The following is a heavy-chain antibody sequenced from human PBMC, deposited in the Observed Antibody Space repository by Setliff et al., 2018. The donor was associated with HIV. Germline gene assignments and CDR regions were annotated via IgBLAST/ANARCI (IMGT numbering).Heavy chain of an antibody. CDR1: GASFSGDSY. Sequence: SETLSLTCAVYGASFSGDSYWSWIRQPPGKGLEWIGYIFYSGTTYYNPSLQSRVAISLDASKNQFSLRLSSVTAADTAMYYCARDPRPFGGNSADAFDMWGQGTMVTVSS. D-gene: IGHD2-15*01. CDR3: ARDPRPFGGNSADAFDM. CDR2: IFYSGTT. V-gene: IGHV4-30-4*08. J-gene: IGHJ3*02.